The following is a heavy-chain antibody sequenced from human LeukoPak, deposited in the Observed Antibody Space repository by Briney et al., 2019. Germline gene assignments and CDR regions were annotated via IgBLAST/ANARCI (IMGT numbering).Heavy chain of an antibody. CDR3: ARDPLDIAVAGGGY. J-gene: IGHJ4*02. V-gene: IGHV3-48*04. Sequence: GGSLRLSCAASGFTFSRYWMNWIRQAPGKGLEWVSYISSSGSTIYYADSVKGRFTISRDNAKNSLYLQMNSLRAEDTAEYYCARDPLDIAVAGGGYWGQGTLVTVSS. CDR1: GFTFSRYW. CDR2: ISSSGSTI. D-gene: IGHD6-19*01.